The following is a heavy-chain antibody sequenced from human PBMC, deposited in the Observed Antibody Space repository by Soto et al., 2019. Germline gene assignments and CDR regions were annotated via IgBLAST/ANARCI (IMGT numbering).Heavy chain of an antibody. V-gene: IGHV1-18*01. CDR1: GYAFTTYG. CDR3: ARGRYGDY. Sequence: QVHLVQSGAEVKKPGASVKVSCKGSGYAFTTYGITWVRQAPGQGLERMGWISAQNGNTNYAQKRQGRVTVTRDTSTSTAYMELRSLRSDDTAVYYCARGRYGDYWGQGALVTVSS. D-gene: IGHD1-1*01. J-gene: IGHJ4*02. CDR2: ISAQNGNT.